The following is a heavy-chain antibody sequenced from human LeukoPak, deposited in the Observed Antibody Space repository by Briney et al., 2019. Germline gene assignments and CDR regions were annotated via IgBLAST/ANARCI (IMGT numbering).Heavy chain of an antibody. CDR1: GFTFSNAW. D-gene: IGHD3-22*01. J-gene: IGHJ4*02. Sequence: GGSLRLSCAASGFTFSNAWMSWVRQAPGKGLEWVGRIKSKTDGGTTDYAAPVKGRFTISRDDSKNTLYLQMNSLKTEDAAVYYCTTAARYYYDSSGYFWKDWGQGTLVTVSS. V-gene: IGHV3-15*01. CDR3: TTAARYYYDSSGYFWKD. CDR2: IKSKTDGGTT.